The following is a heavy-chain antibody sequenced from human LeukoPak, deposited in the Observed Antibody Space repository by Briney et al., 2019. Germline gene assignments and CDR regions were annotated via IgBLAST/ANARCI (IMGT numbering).Heavy chain of an antibody. CDR2: INHSGST. Sequence: PSETLSLTCAVYGGSFSGYYWSWIRQPPGKGLEWIGEINHSGSTNYNPSLKSRVTISVDTSKNQFSLKLSSVTAADTAVYYCARVSDYGDYFDYWGQGTLVTVSS. CDR1: GGSFSGYY. J-gene: IGHJ4*02. D-gene: IGHD4-17*01. V-gene: IGHV4-34*01. CDR3: ARVSDYGDYFDY.